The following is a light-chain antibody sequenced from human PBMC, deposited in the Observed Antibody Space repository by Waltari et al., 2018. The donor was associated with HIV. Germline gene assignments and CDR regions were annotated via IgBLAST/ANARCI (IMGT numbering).Light chain of an antibody. J-gene: IGLJ3*02. V-gene: IGLV1-47*01. CDR3: AAWDDSLSGHWV. CDR1: SSNIGSNF. Sequence: QSVLTQPPSASGTPGQRVTISCSGSSSNIGSNFVYWYQQLPGTAPKLPIYRNNQRPSGVPDRFSCSKSCTSAFLAISGLRSEDEADYYCAAWDDSLSGHWVFGGGTKVTVL. CDR2: RNN.